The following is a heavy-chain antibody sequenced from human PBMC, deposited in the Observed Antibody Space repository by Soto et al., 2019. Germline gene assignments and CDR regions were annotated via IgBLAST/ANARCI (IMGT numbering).Heavy chain of an antibody. CDR1: GFTLSDYY. V-gene: IGHV3-11*03. Sequence: GSLRLSCAASGFTLSDYYMSWIRQAPGKGLEWVSDISSSSSHTNYADSVKGRFTISRDNAKNSLYLQMNSLRAEDTVVYYCARTYSSGYYAPYDYWGQGTLVTVSS. D-gene: IGHD3-22*01. CDR3: ARTYSSGYYAPYDY. J-gene: IGHJ4*02. CDR2: ISSSSSHT.